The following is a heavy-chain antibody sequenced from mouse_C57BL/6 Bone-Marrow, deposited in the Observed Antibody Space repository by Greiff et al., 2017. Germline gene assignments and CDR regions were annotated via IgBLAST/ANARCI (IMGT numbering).Heavy chain of an antibody. CDR3: ARGGSSYERDY. CDR1: GYTFTNYW. CDR2: LYPGGGYT. D-gene: IGHD1-1*01. Sequence: VQLQQSGAELVRPGTSVKMSCKASGYTFTNYWIGWAKQRPGHGLAWIGDLYPGGGYTKYNEKFKGKATLTADKSSSTAYMQCSSLTSEDTAIYYCARGGSSYERDYWGQGTSVTVSS. V-gene: IGHV1-63*01. J-gene: IGHJ4*01.